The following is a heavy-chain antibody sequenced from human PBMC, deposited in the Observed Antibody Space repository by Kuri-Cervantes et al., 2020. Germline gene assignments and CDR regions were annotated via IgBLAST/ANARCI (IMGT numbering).Heavy chain of an antibody. V-gene: IGHV1-8*01. D-gene: IGHD3-10*01. CDR3: AREEGLWFGELSYYGMDV. J-gene: IGHJ6*02. CDR2: MNPNSGNT. Sequence: ASVKVSCKASGYTFTSYDINWVRQATGQGLEWMGWMNPNSGNTGYAQKFQGRVTMTRNTSISTAYMELSRLRSDDTAVYYCAREEGLWFGELSYYGMDVWGQGTTVTVSS. CDR1: GYTFTSYD.